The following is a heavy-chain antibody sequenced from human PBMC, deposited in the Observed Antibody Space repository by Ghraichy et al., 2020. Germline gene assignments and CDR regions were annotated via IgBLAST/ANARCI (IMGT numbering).Heavy chain of an antibody. Sequence: GGSLRLSCAASGFTFSSYAMSWVRQAPGKGLEWVSAISGSGGRTHYADSVKGRFTISRDNSKNTLYLQMNSLRAEDTAVYYCANLWNFAHDAFDIWGQGTMVTVSS. V-gene: IGHV3-23*01. CDR3: ANLWNFAHDAFDI. CDR1: GFTFSSYA. J-gene: IGHJ3*02. D-gene: IGHD1-7*01. CDR2: ISGSGGRT.